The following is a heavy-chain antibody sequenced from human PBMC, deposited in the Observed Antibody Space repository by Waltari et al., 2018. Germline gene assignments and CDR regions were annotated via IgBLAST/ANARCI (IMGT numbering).Heavy chain of an antibody. CDR2: IYPGDSET. CDR1: GHTFQNSW. J-gene: IGHJ5*02. V-gene: IGHV5-51*01. CDR3: VRQVGTNWLDP. D-gene: IGHD1-26*01. Sequence: DVPLVQSGAEVKKPGESLKISCQVSGHTFQNSWIGWVRQLPGKGLEWMGIIYPGDSETTYSPSFEGRVTISVDKSTSTAYLQWSSLKASDTAMYYCVRQVGTNWLDPWGQGTQVTVSS.